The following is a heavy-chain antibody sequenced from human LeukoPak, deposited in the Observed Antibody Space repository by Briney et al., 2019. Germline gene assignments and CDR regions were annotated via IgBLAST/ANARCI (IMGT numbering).Heavy chain of an antibody. CDR1: GFTFSSYA. Sequence: GGSLRLSCAASGFTFSSYAMSWVRQAPGKGLEWVSAISGSGGSIYYADSVKGRFTISRDNSKNTLYLQMNSLRAEDTAVYYCAKDGMGSSSWYRYSWFDPWGQGTLVTVSS. V-gene: IGHV3-23*01. CDR2: ISGSGGSI. D-gene: IGHD6-13*01. J-gene: IGHJ5*02. CDR3: AKDGMGSSSWYRYSWFDP.